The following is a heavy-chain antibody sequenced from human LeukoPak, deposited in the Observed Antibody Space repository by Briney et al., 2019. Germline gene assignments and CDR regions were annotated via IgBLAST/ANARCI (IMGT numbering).Heavy chain of an antibody. Sequence: ALRLSCAGSGFIFNNYAMHWVRQPPGKGLEWVSGISWNGGSIDYADSVKGRFTISRDNAKNSLYLQMNSLRAEDTAVYYCARNLYNWNYHAMDVWGQGTTVTVSS. J-gene: IGHJ6*02. V-gene: IGHV3-9*01. CDR2: ISWNGGSI. CDR1: GFIFNNYA. D-gene: IGHD1-20*01. CDR3: ARNLYNWNYHAMDV.